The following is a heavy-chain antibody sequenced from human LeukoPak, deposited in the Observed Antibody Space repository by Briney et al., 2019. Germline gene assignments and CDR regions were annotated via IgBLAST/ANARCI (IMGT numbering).Heavy chain of an antibody. J-gene: IGHJ6*03. V-gene: IGHV4-39*01. D-gene: IGHD1-26*01. Sequence: SETLSFTCTVSGGSISSSSCYWGWIRQPPGKGLEWIGSIYYSGSTYYNPSLKSRVTISVDTSKNQFSLKLSSVTAADTAVYYCARRRYSGSYGYYYYYMDVWGKGTTVTVSS. CDR3: ARRRYSGSYGYYYYYMDV. CDR1: GGSISSSSCY. CDR2: IYYSGST.